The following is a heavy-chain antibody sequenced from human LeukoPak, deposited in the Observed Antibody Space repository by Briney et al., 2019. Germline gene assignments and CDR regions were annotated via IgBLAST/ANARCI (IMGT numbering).Heavy chain of an antibody. CDR1: GFTFSRYS. CDR3: ARDSYGDYLPDY. Sequence: PGGSLRLSCAASGFTFSRYSMNWVRQAPGKGLEWVSYISSGSDSMHYADSVKGRFTISGDNAKNSLYVQMNSLRVEDTAVYYCARDSYGDYLPDYWGQGTLVTVSS. J-gene: IGHJ4*02. CDR2: ISSGSDSM. D-gene: IGHD4-17*01. V-gene: IGHV3-48*01.